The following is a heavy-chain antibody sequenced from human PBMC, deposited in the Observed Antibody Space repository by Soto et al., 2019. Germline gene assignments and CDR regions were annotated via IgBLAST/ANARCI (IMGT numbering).Heavy chain of an antibody. D-gene: IGHD6-13*01. J-gene: IGHJ5*02. Sequence: PSETLSLTCAVYGGSFSGYYWSWIRQPPGKGLEWIGEINHSGSTNYNPSLKSRVTISVDTSKNQFSLKLSSVTAADTAVYYCARRRGVSSSWYQVGRGDWFDPWGQGTLVTVSS. CDR2: INHSGST. V-gene: IGHV4-34*01. CDR3: ARRRGVSSSWYQVGRGDWFDP. CDR1: GGSFSGYY.